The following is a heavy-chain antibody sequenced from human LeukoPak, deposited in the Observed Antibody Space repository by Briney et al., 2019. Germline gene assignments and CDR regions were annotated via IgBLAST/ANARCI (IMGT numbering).Heavy chain of an antibody. CDR3: ARDVKDSSGYKLDY. D-gene: IGHD3-22*01. J-gene: IGHJ4*02. V-gene: IGHV4-59*12. Sequence: SETLSLTCTVSGVSISNYYWSWVRQPPGKGLEWIGEIYHSGSTNYNPSLKSRVTISVDKSRNQFSLKLSSVTAADTAVYYCARDVKDSSGYKLDYWGQGTLVTVSS. CDR1: GVSISNYY. CDR2: IYHSGST.